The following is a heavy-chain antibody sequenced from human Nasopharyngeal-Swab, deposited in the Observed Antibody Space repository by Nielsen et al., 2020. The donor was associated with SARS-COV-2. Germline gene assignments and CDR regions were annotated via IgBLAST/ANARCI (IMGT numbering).Heavy chain of an antibody. D-gene: IGHD2-15*01. Sequence: GESLKISCAGSGFTFSSYGMNWVRQAPGKGLEWVAVMSNDGNYKFYADSVKGRFTISRDNSKNTLYLQMNSLRAEDTAVYYCARDNGYCSGDACYLGGWIDPWGQGTLVTVSS. CDR3: ARDNGYCSGDACYLGGWIDP. CDR2: MSNDGNYK. V-gene: IGHV3-30*03. CDR1: GFTFSSYG. J-gene: IGHJ5*02.